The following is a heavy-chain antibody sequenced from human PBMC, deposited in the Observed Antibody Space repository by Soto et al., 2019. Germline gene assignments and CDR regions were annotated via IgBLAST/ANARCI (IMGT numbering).Heavy chain of an antibody. D-gene: IGHD6-13*01. CDR3: ARLYSSSWYYFDY. Sequence: QLQLQESGPGLVKPSETLSLTCTVSGGSISSSSYYWGWIRQPPGKGLEWIGSIYYSGSTYYNPSLKSRVTTSVDTSKNQFSLKRSSVTAADTAVYYCARLYSSSWYYFDYWGQGTLVTVSS. CDR1: GGSISSSSYY. CDR2: IYYSGST. J-gene: IGHJ4*02. V-gene: IGHV4-39*01.